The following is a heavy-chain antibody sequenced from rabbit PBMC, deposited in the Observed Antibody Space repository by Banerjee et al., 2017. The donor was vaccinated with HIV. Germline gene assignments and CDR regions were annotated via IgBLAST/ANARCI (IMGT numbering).Heavy chain of an antibody. CDR1: GFDLSSYYY. Sequence: QSLEESGGDLVKPGASLTLTCTASGFDLSSYYYMCWVRQAPGKGLEWIACIGAGSSGTRHYASWAKGRFTFSKTSSTTVTLQMTSLTAADTATHFCARGSAGYGYASDLWGQGTLVTVS. CDR2: IGAGSSGTR. CDR3: ARGSAGYGYASDL. D-gene: IGHD6-1*01. V-gene: IGHV1S40*01. J-gene: IGHJ6*01.